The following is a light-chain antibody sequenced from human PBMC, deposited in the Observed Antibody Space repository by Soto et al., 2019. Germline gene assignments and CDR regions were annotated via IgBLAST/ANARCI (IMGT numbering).Light chain of an antibody. CDR3: AAWDHSLNAVV. J-gene: IGLJ2*01. Sequence: QSVLTQPPSASGTPGQRVTISCAGSSSNIGRNTVNWYQQLPGTAPKVLIYSNNQRPSGVPDRLSASKSGTSASLAISGLQTEDEADYYCAAWDHSLNAVVFGGGTKVTVL. CDR1: SSNIGRNT. V-gene: IGLV1-44*01. CDR2: SNN.